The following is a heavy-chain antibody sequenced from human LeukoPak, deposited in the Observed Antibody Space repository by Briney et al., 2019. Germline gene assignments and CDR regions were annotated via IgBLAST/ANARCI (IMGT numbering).Heavy chain of an antibody. Sequence: GGSLRLSCAASGFTFSDYYMSWIRQAPGKGLEWISYISSSGSTIYYADSVKGRFTISRDNAKNSLYLQMNSLRAEDTAVYYCARGLLLHSHAFDIWGQGTMVTVSS. CDR1: GFTFSDYY. CDR2: ISSSGSTI. J-gene: IGHJ3*02. D-gene: IGHD2-15*01. V-gene: IGHV3-11*04. CDR3: ARGLLLHSHAFDI.